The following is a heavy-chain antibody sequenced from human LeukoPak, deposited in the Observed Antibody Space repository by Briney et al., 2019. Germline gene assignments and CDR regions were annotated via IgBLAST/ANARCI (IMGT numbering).Heavy chain of an antibody. CDR2: IYYSGST. V-gene: IGHV4-59*01. CDR1: GGSISSYY. J-gene: IGHJ6*03. D-gene: IGHD3-16*01. Sequence: SETLSLTCTVSGGSISSYYWSWIRQPPGKGLEWIGYIYYSGSTNYNPSLKSRVTISVDTSKNQFSLKLSSVTAADTAVYYCARENWVGGSYLSYYYLDFWGKGPPATVPS. CDR3: ARENWVGGSYLSYYYLDF.